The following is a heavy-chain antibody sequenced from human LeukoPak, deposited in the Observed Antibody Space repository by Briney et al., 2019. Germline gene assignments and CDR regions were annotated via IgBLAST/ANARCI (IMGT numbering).Heavy chain of an antibody. CDR2: INHSGST. Sequence: SEILSLTCAVYGGSFSGYYWSWIRQPPGKGLEWIGEINHSGSTNYNPSLKSRVTISVDTSKNQFSLKLSSVTAADTAVYYCARESVSYSSSWYFDYWGQGTLVTVSS. CDR1: GGSFSGYY. J-gene: IGHJ4*02. CDR3: ARESVSYSSSWYFDY. V-gene: IGHV4-34*01. D-gene: IGHD6-13*01.